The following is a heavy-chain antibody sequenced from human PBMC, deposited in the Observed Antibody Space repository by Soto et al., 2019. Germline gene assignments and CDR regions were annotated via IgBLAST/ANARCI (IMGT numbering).Heavy chain of an antibody. Sequence: QLQLQESGPGLVKPSETLSLTCSVSGGSISSDIYYWAWIRQPPGKGLEWIGTIYYSGSNYYNPSLKSRVTKSVDTSKNQFSLKLSSVTAADTAVYYCARTDPRGNWAFDMWGQGTMVTVSS. CDR1: GGSISSDIYY. CDR3: ARTDPRGNWAFDM. CDR2: IYYSGSN. D-gene: IGHD3-10*01. V-gene: IGHV4-39*01. J-gene: IGHJ3*02.